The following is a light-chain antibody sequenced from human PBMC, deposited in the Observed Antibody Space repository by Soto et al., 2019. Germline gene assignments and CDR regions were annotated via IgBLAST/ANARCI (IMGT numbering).Light chain of an antibody. CDR3: QQSYGTPRT. Sequence: DIQLTQSPSSLSASVGDRVTLTCRASQSVSSSLSWYQQKPGKAPNLLIFAASTLQSGVPSRFSGSGSGTDFTLTISSLQPEDFATYSCQQSYGTPRTFGPGTKVD. J-gene: IGKJ3*01. CDR1: QSVSSS. CDR2: AAS. V-gene: IGKV1-39*01.